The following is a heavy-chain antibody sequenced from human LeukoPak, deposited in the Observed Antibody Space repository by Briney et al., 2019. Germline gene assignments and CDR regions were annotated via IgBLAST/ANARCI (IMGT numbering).Heavy chain of an antibody. CDR1: GGSISSYY. J-gene: IGHJ3*02. CDR3: ARLVIREYLRAFDI. D-gene: IGHD6-6*01. V-gene: IGHV4-59*08. Sequence: PSETLSLTCTVSGGSISSYYWSWIRQPPGKGLEWIGYIFSSGSTSYNPSLKSRVTISVDTSKNQFSLKLSSVTAADTAVYYCARLVIREYLRAFDIWGQGTMVTVSS. CDR2: IFSSGST.